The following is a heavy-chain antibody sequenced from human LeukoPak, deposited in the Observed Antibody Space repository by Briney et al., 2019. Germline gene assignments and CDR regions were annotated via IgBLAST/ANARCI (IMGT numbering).Heavy chain of an antibody. Sequence: GGSLRLSCVASGFTFSSYSINWVRQAPGRGLEWVSSISSSSSYIYYADSVRGRFTISRDNSKNTLYLQMNSLRADDTALYYCASYSSTWSFDYWGQGTLVTVSS. CDR2: ISSSSSYI. D-gene: IGHD6-13*01. J-gene: IGHJ4*02. V-gene: IGHV3-21*01. CDR1: GFTFSSYS. CDR3: ASYSSTWSFDY.